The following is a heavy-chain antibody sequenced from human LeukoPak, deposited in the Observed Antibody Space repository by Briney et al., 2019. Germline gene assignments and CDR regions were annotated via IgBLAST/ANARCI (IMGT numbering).Heavy chain of an antibody. CDR2: IYPGDSDT. CDR3: ARRGKYSGSYYYNWFDP. V-gene: IGHV5-51*01. CDR1: GHSFTSYW. Sequence: GESLKISCKGSGHSFTSYWIGWVRQMPGKGLEWMGIIYPGDSDTRYSPSFQGQVTISADKSISTAYLQWSSLKASDTAMYYCARRGKYSGSYYYNWFDPWGQGTLVTVSS. D-gene: IGHD1-26*01. J-gene: IGHJ5*02.